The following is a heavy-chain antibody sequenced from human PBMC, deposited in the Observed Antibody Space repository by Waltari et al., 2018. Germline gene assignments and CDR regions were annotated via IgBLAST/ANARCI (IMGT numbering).Heavy chain of an antibody. CDR2: MNSDGRST. CDR1: GFTFSSYW. D-gene: IGHD3-22*01. J-gene: IGHJ4*02. Sequence: EVQLVESGGGLVQPGGSLRLSCAASGFTFSSYWMHWVRQAPGKGLVWVALMNSDGRSTSYADSVNGRFTISRDNAKNTLYLQMNSLRAEDTAVYYCARDPYRAYDSSGYPDYWGQGTLVTVSS. CDR3: ARDPYRAYDSSGYPDY. V-gene: IGHV3-74*01.